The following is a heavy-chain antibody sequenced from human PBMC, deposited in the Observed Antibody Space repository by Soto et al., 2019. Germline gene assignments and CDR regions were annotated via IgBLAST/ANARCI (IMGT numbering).Heavy chain of an antibody. CDR3: ARDGSSSWYRLGAFDI. D-gene: IGHD6-13*01. CDR1: GGSISSGGYY. J-gene: IGHJ3*02. Sequence: SETLSLTCTVSGGSISSGGYYWSWIRQHPGKGLEWIGYIYYSGSTYYNPSLKSRVTISVDTSKNQFSLKLSSVTAADTAVYYCARDGSSSWYRLGAFDIWGQGTMVTVSS. CDR2: IYYSGST. V-gene: IGHV4-31*03.